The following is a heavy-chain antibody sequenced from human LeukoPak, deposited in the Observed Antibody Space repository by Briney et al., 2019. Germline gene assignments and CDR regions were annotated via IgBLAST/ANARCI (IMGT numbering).Heavy chain of an antibody. CDR1: GYTFTSYY. D-gene: IGHD5-18*01. CDR3: ARNTLDTAMGAAVDY. J-gene: IGHJ4*02. V-gene: IGHV1-46*03. Sequence: ASVKVSCKASGYTFTSYYMHWVRHAPGQGLEWMGIINPSGGSTSYAQKFQGRVTMTRDTSTSTVYMELSSLRSEDTAVYYCARNTLDTAMGAAVDYWGQGTLVTVSS. CDR2: INPSGGST.